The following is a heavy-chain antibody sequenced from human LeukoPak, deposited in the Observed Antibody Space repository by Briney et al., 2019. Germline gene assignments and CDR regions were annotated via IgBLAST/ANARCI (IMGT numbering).Heavy chain of an antibody. D-gene: IGHD2-2*01. V-gene: IGHV4-31*03. Sequence: SETLSLTCTVSGGSVSSGSYYWSWIRQPPGKGLEWIGYIYYSGSTYYNPSLKSRVTISVDTSKNQFSLRLSSVTAADTAVYYCGSTSSYYYYGMDVWGQGTTVTVSS. CDR2: IYYSGST. CDR3: GSTSSYYYYGMDV. CDR1: GGSVSSGSYY. J-gene: IGHJ6*02.